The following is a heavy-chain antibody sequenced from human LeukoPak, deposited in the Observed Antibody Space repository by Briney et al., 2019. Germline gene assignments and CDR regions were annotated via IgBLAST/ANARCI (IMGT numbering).Heavy chain of an antibody. J-gene: IGHJ4*02. CDR2: ISGTADTP. Sequence: QAPXXXXEWVXAISGTADTPYYGDSVKGRFTISRDNSKNTLYLQMNSLRAEDTAVYYCAKTRPLDSSSWSHGDYWGQGTLVTVSS. V-gene: IGHV3-23*01. D-gene: IGHD6-13*01. CDR3: AKTRPLDSSSWSHGDY.